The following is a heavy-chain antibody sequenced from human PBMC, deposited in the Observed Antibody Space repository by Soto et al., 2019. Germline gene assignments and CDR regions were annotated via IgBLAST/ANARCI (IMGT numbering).Heavy chain of an antibody. D-gene: IGHD6-19*01. CDR1: GFTFSCSA. V-gene: IGHV3-73*01. Sequence: GGSLRLSCAASGFTFSCSAVHWVRQASGKGLEWVGRIRSKANSYATAYAASVKGRFTISRDDSKNTAYLQMNSLKTEDTAVYYCTRPPGIAVAGTRDYWGQGTLVTVSS. CDR3: TRPPGIAVAGTRDY. CDR2: IRSKANSYAT. J-gene: IGHJ4*02.